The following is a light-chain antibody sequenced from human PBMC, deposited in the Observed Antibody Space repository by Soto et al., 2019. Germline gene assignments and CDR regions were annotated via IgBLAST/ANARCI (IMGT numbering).Light chain of an antibody. J-gene: IGKJ4*01. CDR2: GAS. CDR1: QSIRSNY. V-gene: IGKV3D-20*02. Sequence: EIVLTQSPGTLSLPPGERATLSCRASQSIRSNYLAWYQQKPGQAPRLLFYGASTRATGIPARFSGSGSGTEFTLTITSLQSEDFAVYYCQQRSNWPLTFGGGTKVDI. CDR3: QQRSNWPLT.